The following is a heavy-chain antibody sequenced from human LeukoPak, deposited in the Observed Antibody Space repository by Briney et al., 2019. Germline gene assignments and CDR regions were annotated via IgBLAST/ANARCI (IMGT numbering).Heavy chain of an antibody. CDR2: IHYTGST. Sequence: SETLSLTCTVSGGSISSYYWTWIRQPPGKGLEWLGYIHYTGSTNSNPSLKSRVTISVDTSKNQFSLKLRSVTAADTAVYYCARSEGMATIPFDYWGQGTLVTVSS. J-gene: IGHJ4*02. CDR3: ARSEGMATIPFDY. CDR1: GGSISSYY. D-gene: IGHD5-24*01. V-gene: IGHV4-59*01.